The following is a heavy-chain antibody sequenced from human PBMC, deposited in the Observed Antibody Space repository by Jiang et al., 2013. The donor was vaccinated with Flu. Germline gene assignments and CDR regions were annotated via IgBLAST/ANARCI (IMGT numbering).Heavy chain of an antibody. D-gene: IGHD2-8*01. J-gene: IGHJ4*02. CDR1: GFSVSNNY. CDR2: IYDGDSA. V-gene: IGHV3-53*04. CDR3: TRAADTTGLFDY. Sequence: VESGGGLVQPGGSLRLSCVASGFSVSNNYMSWVRQAPGKGLEWVSVIYDGDSAYYADSVKGRFTISRHNSKNTLYLQMNSLTVEDTAVYYCTRAADTTGLFDYWGQGTLVTVSS.